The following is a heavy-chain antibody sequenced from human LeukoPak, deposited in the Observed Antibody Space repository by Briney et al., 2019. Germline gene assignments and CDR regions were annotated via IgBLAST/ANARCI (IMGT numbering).Heavy chain of an antibody. V-gene: IGHV3-11*05. J-gene: IGHJ4*02. CDR2: ITSTSICT. CDR1: GFTFSDYY. Sequence: GGSLRLSCAASGFTFSDYYTSWNRQGPGEGRGRVSHITSTSICTTYSHAVKGSFTISRANAKNSLYLQMNSMRAEATDAYYCAREDGYSSSWYSDYWGQGTLVTVSS. D-gene: IGHD6-13*01. CDR3: AREDGYSSSWYSDY.